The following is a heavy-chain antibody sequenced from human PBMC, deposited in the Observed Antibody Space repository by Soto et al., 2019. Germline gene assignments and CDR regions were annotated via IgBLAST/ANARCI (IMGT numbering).Heavy chain of an antibody. CDR3: VRDLGITGTTPYYYGMDV. J-gene: IGHJ6*02. V-gene: IGHV1-2*04. D-gene: IGHD1-20*01. CDR1: GYTFTGYY. CDR2: INPNSGGT. Sequence: QVQLVQSGAEVKKPGASVKVSCKASGYTFTGYYMHWVRQAPGQGLEWMGWINPNSGGTNYAQKFQGWVTMTRDTSISTAYMELSRLRSDDTAVYYCVRDLGITGTTPYYYGMDVWGQGTTVTVSS.